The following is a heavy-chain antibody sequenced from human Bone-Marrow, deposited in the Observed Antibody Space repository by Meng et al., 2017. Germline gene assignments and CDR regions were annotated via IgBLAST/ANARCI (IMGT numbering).Heavy chain of an antibody. CDR2: IITIFGTA. CDR3: ARGVTTVTTYFDY. D-gene: IGHD4-17*01. CDR1: GGTFGSYA. Sequence: QVQMVHSGAEVKKTGSSVKVPCQASGGTFGSYAIIWVRQAPGQWLEWMGGIITIFGTANYAKKFQSRVTITADKATSTAYMELSSLRSEDTAVYYCARGVTTVTTYFDYWGQGTLVTVSS. V-gene: IGHV1-69*06. J-gene: IGHJ4*02.